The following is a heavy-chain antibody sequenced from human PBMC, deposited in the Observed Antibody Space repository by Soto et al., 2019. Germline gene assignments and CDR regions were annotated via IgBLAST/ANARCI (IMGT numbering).Heavy chain of an antibody. J-gene: IGHJ4*02. Sequence: QVQLVESGGGVVQPGRSLRLSCAASGFTFSSDGMHWVRQAPGKGLEWVAVIWYDGSNKYYADSVKGRFTISRDNSKNTLYLQMNSLRAEDTAVYYCAREAYRSGWYSGYYFDYWGQGTLVTVSS. CDR3: AREAYRSGWYSGYYFDY. D-gene: IGHD6-19*01. CDR1: GFTFSSDG. V-gene: IGHV3-33*01. CDR2: IWYDGSNK.